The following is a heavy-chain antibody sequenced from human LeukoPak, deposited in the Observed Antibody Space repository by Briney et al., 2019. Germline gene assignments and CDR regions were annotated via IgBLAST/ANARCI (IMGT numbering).Heavy chain of an antibody. V-gene: IGHV3-23*01. CDR2: ISGSGDST. J-gene: IGHJ4*02. D-gene: IGHD3-22*01. Sequence: GGSLRLSCAASGFTFSSYAMSWVRQAPGKGLEWLSAISGSGDSTYYADSVKGRFTISRDNSKNTLYLQMNSLRAEDTAVYYCAKGNSNYYDSSGYYPVYFDYWGQGTLVTVSS. CDR3: AKGNSNYYDSSGYYPVYFDY. CDR1: GFTFSSYA.